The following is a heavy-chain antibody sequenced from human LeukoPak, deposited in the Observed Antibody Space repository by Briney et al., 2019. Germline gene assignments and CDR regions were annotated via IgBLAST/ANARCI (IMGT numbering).Heavy chain of an antibody. CDR3: ARIVMTTVVTGGINYFDY. D-gene: IGHD4-23*01. CDR2: IYHSGST. CDR1: GGSISSGDYY. V-gene: IGHV4-30-2*01. J-gene: IGHJ4*02. Sequence: SQTLSLTCTVSGGSISSGDYYWSWIRQPPGKGLEWIGYIYHSGSTYYNPSLKSRVTISVDRSKNQFSLKLSSVTAADTAVYYCARIVMTTVVTGGINYFDYWGQGTLVTVSS.